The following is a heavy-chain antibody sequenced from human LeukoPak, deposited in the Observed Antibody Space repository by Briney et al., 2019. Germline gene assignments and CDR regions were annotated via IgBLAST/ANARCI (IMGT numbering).Heavy chain of an antibody. D-gene: IGHD6-13*01. CDR2: ISMSGGSK. CDR3: AKDYPYSSSWYGYYFDY. Sequence: GGSLRLSCAASGFTFSSYSMNWVRQAPGKGLEWVAAISMSGGSKYYADSVKGRFTISRDNSKNTLYLQMNSLRAEDTAVYYCAKDYPYSSSWYGYYFDYWGQGTLVTVSS. V-gene: IGHV3-23*01. CDR1: GFTFSSYS. J-gene: IGHJ4*02.